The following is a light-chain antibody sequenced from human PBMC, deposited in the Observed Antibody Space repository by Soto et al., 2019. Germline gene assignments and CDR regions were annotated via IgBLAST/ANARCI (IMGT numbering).Light chain of an antibody. Sequence: EIVLTQSPATLSLSPGERATLSCRASQSISTYLAWYQQKPGQAPRLLIFDASNRATGTPARFSGSGSGTDFTLTISSLEPDDSAVYYCQHRSNWPPWTFGQGTKVEIK. CDR3: QHRSNWPPWT. J-gene: IGKJ1*01. CDR2: DAS. V-gene: IGKV3-11*01. CDR1: QSISTY.